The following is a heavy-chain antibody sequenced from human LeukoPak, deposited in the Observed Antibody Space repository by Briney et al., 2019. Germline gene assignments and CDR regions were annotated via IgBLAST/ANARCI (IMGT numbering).Heavy chain of an antibody. Sequence: GESLKISYRGSGYSFATYWIGWVRQMPGKGLEWMAVIYPGDSDTRYSPSFQGQVTISADKSINTAYLQWSSLKASDSAMYYCARLGGENYYDSSGYYYAWLDPWGQGTLVTVSS. J-gene: IGHJ5*02. CDR2: IYPGDSDT. CDR3: ARLGGENYYDSSGYYYAWLDP. D-gene: IGHD3-22*01. V-gene: IGHV5-51*01. CDR1: GYSFATYW.